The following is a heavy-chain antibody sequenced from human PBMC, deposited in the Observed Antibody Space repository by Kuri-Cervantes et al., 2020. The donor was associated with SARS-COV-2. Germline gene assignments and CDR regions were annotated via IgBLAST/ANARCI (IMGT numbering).Heavy chain of an antibody. D-gene: IGHD3-10*01. Sequence: GGSLRLSCAASGFTFSNAWMSWVRQAPGKGLEWVANIKQDGSEKYCVDSVKGRFTISRDNAKNSLYLQMNSLRAEDTAVYYCARETTMVRGVSYGMDVWGQGTTVTVSS. CDR1: GFTFSNAW. J-gene: IGHJ6*02. V-gene: IGHV3-7*03. CDR2: IKQDGSEK. CDR3: ARETTMVRGVSYGMDV.